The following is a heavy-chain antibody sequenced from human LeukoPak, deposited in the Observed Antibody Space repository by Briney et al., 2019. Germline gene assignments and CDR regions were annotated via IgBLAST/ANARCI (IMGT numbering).Heavy chain of an antibody. D-gene: IGHD2-15*01. Sequence: SETLSLTCTVSGGSISSSSYYWGWIRPPPGQGLEWIGSIYYSGSTYYNPSLKSRVTISVDTSKNQFSLKLSSVTAADTAVYYCARTLLPTRGFRPYYFDYWGQGTLVTVSS. CDR3: ARTLLPTRGFRPYYFDY. V-gene: IGHV4-39*01. CDR2: IYYSGST. CDR1: GGSISSSSYY. J-gene: IGHJ4*02.